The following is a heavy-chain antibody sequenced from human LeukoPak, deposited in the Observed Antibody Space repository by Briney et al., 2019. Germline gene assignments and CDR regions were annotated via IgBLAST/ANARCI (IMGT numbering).Heavy chain of an antibody. J-gene: IGHJ4*02. Sequence: GGSLRLSCGASGFIFDAHDMHWVRQAPGKGLEWVAFIRSDGYHTYYADSVKGRFTITRDNSKNTLYLQMNSLRLEDMALYYCAKPSGSGVDYWGRGTRVTVSS. CDR3: AKPSGSGVDY. CDR2: IRSDGYHT. D-gene: IGHD1-26*01. CDR1: GFIFDAHD. V-gene: IGHV3-30*02.